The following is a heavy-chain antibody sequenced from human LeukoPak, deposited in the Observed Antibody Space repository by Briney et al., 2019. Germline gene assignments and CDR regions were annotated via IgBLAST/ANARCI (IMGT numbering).Heavy chain of an antibody. CDR3: ARAKSRVPAASVGY. D-gene: IGHD2-2*01. CDR1: GYTFIGYY. Sequence: WASVKVSCKASGYTFIGYYMHWVRQAPGQGLGWMGWINPNSGGTNYAQKFQGRVTMTRDTSISTAYMELSRLRSDDTAVYYCARAKSRVPAASVGYWGQGTLVTVSS. J-gene: IGHJ4*02. V-gene: IGHV1-2*02. CDR2: INPNSGGT.